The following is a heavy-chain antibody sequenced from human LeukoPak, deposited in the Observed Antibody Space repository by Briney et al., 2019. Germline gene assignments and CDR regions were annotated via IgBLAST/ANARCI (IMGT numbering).Heavy chain of an antibody. CDR2: ISISGGDT. Sequence: GGSLRLSCTASDLTLSNYAMSWVRQAPGKGLEWVSAISISGGDTYYADSVKGRFTISRDNAKNSLYLQMNSLRAEDTAVYYCARDEGYFQHWGQGTLVTVSS. J-gene: IGHJ1*01. CDR1: DLTLSNYA. CDR3: ARDEGYFQH. V-gene: IGHV3-21*01.